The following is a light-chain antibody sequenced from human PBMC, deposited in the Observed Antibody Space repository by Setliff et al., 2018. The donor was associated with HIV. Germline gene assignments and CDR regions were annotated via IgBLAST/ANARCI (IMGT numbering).Light chain of an antibody. CDR2: EVS. V-gene: IGLV2-8*01. CDR3: SSYAGSNRV. Sequence: QSALTQPPSASGSPGQSVTISCTGTSSDVGGYNFVSWYQQHPGKAPKLMISEVSKRPSGVPDRFSGSKSGNTAFPTVSGLQAEDEAEYYCSSYAGSNRVFGTGTKVTVL. J-gene: IGLJ1*01. CDR1: SSDVGGYNF.